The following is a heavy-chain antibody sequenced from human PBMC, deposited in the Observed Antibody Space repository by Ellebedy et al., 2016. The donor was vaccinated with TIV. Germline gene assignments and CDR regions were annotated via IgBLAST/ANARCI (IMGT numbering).Heavy chain of an antibody. J-gene: IGHJ2*01. CDR1: GFTFSTYG. V-gene: IGHV3-7*01. CDR2: IRQDGSEK. CDR3: AGRHFDL. Sequence: GESLKISXAASGFTFSTYGMSWVRQAPGKGLEWVANIRQDGSEKYYVDSVKGRFTISRDNTKNSLYLQMNSLRAEDTAVYFCAGRHFDLWGRGTLVTVSS.